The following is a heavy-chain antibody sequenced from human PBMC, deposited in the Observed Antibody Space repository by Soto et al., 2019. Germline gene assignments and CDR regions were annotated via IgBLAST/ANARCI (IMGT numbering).Heavy chain of an antibody. D-gene: IGHD3-3*01. Sequence: GGSLRLSCAASGFTVSSNYMNWVRQAPGKGLEWVSGIYIDGTTAYADSVRGRFFISRDNSYNTVSLQMTSLRVEDTAVYYCARLGTYYDSWSGLYALDVWGQGTTVTVSS. CDR2: IYIDGTT. CDR1: GFTVSSNY. CDR3: ARLGTYYDSWSGLYALDV. V-gene: IGHV3-53*01. J-gene: IGHJ6*02.